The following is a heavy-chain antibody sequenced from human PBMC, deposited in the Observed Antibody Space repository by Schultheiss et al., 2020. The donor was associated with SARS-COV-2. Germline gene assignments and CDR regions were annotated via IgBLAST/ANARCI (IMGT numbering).Heavy chain of an antibody. Sequence: SVKVSCKASGFTFTSSAVQWVRQARGQRLEWIGWIVVGSGNTNYAQKFQERVTITRDMSTSTAYMELSSLRSEDTAVYYCAAGGGYSGYDTPPPFDYWGQGTLVTVSS. CDR3: AAGGGYSGYDTPPPFDY. D-gene: IGHD5-12*01. V-gene: IGHV1-58*01. CDR2: IVVGSGNT. J-gene: IGHJ4*02. CDR1: GFTFTSSA.